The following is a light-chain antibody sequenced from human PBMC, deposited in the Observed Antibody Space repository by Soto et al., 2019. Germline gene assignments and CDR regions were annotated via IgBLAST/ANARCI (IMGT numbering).Light chain of an antibody. V-gene: IGLV2-14*01. Sequence: QYVLTQPASVSGSPGQSITISCTGTSSDVGGYNYVSWYQQHPGKAPKLMIYEVSNRPSGVSDRFSGSKSGNTASLTIFGLQAEDEADYYCSSYTSSITLVVFGGGTKLTVL. CDR1: SSDVGGYNY. CDR2: EVS. J-gene: IGLJ2*01. CDR3: SSYTSSITLVV.